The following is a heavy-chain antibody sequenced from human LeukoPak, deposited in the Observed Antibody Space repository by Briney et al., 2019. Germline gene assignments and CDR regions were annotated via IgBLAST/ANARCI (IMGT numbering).Heavy chain of an antibody. J-gene: IGHJ4*02. D-gene: IGHD2-2*01. CDR3: AKDPGYCTSSSCYTFDY. CDR2: IRHDGSNR. CDR1: GFTFSRHG. Sequence: GGSLRLSCAAFGFTFSRHGMHWVRQAPGKGLEWVAFIRHDGSNRYYRDSVKGRLTISRDNSKNTLYLQMNSLTPEDTAMYYCAKDPGYCTSSSCYTFDYWGQGTLVTVPS. V-gene: IGHV3-30*02.